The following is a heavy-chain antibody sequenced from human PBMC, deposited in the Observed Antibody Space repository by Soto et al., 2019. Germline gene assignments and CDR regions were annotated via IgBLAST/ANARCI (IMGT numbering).Heavy chain of an antibody. CDR3: AKDLARPRGAARNMDV. CDR1: GFTFSSYA. J-gene: IGHJ6*03. V-gene: IGHV3-23*01. D-gene: IGHD2-15*01. Sequence: EVQLLESGGGLVQPGGSLRLSCAASGFTFSSYAMSWVRQAPGKGLEWVSGISGSGGSTYYADSVNGRFTISRDNSKNTLYRQMNSLRAEDTAVYYCAKDLARPRGAARNMDVWGKGTTVTVSS. CDR2: ISGSGGST.